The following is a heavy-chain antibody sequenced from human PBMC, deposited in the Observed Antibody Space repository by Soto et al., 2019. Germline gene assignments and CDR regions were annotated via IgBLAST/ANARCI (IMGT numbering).Heavy chain of an antibody. CDR1: GFTFSRYA. D-gene: IGHD4-4*01. CDR2: ISSSGDYI. Sequence: EVQLVESGGGLVKPGGSLRLSCEASGFTFSRYAINWVRQAPGKGLEWVSSISSSGDYIYYAESVKGRFTISRDNAKNSLFLEINSPRAEDTAVYFCARDSNNHQDGMDVWGQGTTVTVSS. CDR3: ARDSNNHQDGMDV. J-gene: IGHJ6*02. V-gene: IGHV3-21*02.